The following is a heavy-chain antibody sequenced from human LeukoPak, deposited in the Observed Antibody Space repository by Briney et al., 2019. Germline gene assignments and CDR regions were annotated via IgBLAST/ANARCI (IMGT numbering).Heavy chain of an antibody. CDR3: ARSPVGATSRFDY. Sequence: GASVEVSCKASGYTFTGYYMHWVRQAPGQGLEWMGWINPNSGGTNYAQKFQGRVTVTRDTSISTAYMELSRLRSDDTAVYYCARSPVGATSRFDYWGQGTLVTVSS. D-gene: IGHD1-26*01. CDR2: INPNSGGT. J-gene: IGHJ4*02. CDR1: GYTFTGYY. V-gene: IGHV1-2*02.